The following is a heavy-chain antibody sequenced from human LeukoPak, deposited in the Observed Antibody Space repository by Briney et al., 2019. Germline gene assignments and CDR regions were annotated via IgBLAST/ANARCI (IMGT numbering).Heavy chain of an antibody. CDR2: IYYSGST. CDR3: ARAPGPAAITFDY. J-gene: IGHJ4*02. Sequence: SGTLSLTCTVSGGSISSGGYYWSWIRQHPGKGLEWIGYIYYSGSTYYNPSLKSRVTISVDTSKNQFSLKLSSVTAADTAVYYCARAPGPAAITFDYWGQGTLVTVSS. D-gene: IGHD2-2*01. CDR1: GGSISSGGYY. V-gene: IGHV4-31*03.